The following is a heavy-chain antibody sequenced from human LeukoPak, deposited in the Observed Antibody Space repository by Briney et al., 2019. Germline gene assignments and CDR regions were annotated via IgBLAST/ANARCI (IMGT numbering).Heavy chain of an antibody. D-gene: IGHD2-2*01. CDR1: GYTFTGYY. CDR2: INPNSGGT. CDR3: ARETKVVPAAAGLNY. J-gene: IGHJ4*02. Sequence: ASVKVSCKASGYTFTGYYMHWVRQAPGQGLEWMGWINPNSGGTNYAQRFQGRVTMTRDMSTSTVYMELSSLRSEDTAVYYCARETKVVPAAAGLNYWGQGTLVTVSS. V-gene: IGHV1-2*02.